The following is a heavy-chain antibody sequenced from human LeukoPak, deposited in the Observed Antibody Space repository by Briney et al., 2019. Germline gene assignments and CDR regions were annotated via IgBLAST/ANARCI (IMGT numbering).Heavy chain of an antibody. D-gene: IGHD6-19*01. Sequence: GGSLRLSCAASGFTFNNYWMHWVRRAPGKGLVWVSRISTDGSSTSYADSVEGRFTISRDNAKNTLYLQMNSLRTEDTAVYYCARRTVAGRLDYWGQGSLVTVPS. CDR3: ARRTVAGRLDY. CDR2: ISTDGSST. J-gene: IGHJ4*02. V-gene: IGHV3-74*01. CDR1: GFTFNNYW.